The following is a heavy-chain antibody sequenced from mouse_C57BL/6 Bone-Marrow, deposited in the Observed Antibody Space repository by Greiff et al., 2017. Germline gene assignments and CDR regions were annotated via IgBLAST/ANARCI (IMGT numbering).Heavy chain of an antibody. D-gene: IGHD1-1*01. CDR2: IGPGDGDT. Sequence: EVQLQQSGAELVRPGASVKLSCTASGFNIKDYYMHWVKQRPEQGLEWIGRIGPGDGDTGYDQKVKGKATMTADTSSNTAYLQLSSLTSEDTAVYYCTGILSYYFDYWGQGTTLTVSS. V-gene: IGHV14-1*01. J-gene: IGHJ2*01. CDR3: TGILSYYFDY. CDR1: GFNIKDYY.